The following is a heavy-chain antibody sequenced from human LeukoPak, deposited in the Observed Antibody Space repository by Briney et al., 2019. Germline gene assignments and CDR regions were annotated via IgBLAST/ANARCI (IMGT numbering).Heavy chain of an antibody. J-gene: IGHJ3*02. CDR1: GFTFSSYW. CDR2: IDSDGSGT. D-gene: IGHD1-1*01. Sequence: PGGSLRLSCAASGFTFSSYWMHWVRQAPGKGLVWVSRIDSDGSGTVYADSVMGRFTISRDNAKNTLYLQMNSLRPEDTAVYYCVRHNAARAFDIWGQGTMVIVSS. CDR3: VRHNAARAFDI. V-gene: IGHV3-74*01.